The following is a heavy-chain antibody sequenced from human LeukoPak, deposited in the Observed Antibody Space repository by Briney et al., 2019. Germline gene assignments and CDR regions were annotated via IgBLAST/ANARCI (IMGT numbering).Heavy chain of an antibody. V-gene: IGHV3-21*01. CDR1: GFTFSSYS. CDR3: ATLVATTQFAY. CDR2: ISSSSSYI. Sequence: GGSLRLSCAASGFTFSSYSMNWVRQAPGKGLEWVSSISSSSSYIYYADSVKGRFTISRDNAKNSLYLQMNSLRAEDTAVYYCATLVATTQFAYWGQGTLVTVSS. D-gene: IGHD5-12*01. J-gene: IGHJ4*02.